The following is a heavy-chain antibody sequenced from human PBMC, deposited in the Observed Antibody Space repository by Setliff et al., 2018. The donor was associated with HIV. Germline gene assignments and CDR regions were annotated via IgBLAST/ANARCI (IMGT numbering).Heavy chain of an antibody. CDR3: ARGRGAYDFWTSDNYYMGV. V-gene: IGHV1-2*06. Sequence: GASVKVSCKTSGYIFTHYYTHWVRQAPGQGLEWMGRISPNYGGTHYPQKFQGRVTLTSDTSISTAYMELSSLRFEDTAVYYCARGRGAYDFWTSDNYYMGVWGNGTTVTVSS. CDR2: ISPNYGGT. D-gene: IGHD3-3*01. J-gene: IGHJ6*03. CDR1: GYIFTHYY.